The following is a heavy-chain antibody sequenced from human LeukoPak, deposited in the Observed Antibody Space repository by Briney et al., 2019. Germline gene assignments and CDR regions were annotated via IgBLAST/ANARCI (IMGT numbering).Heavy chain of an antibody. V-gene: IGHV4-39*01. J-gene: IGHJ6*02. CDR3: ARGRGHMVRGVTGYYYYYGMDV. D-gene: IGHD3-10*01. Sequence: SETLSLTCTVSGGSISSSSYYWGWIRQPPGKGLDWIGSIYYSGSTYYNPSLKSRVTISVDTSKNQFSLKLSSVTAADTAVYYCARGRGHMVRGVTGYYYYYGMDVWGQGTTVTVSS. CDR2: IYYSGST. CDR1: GGSISSSSYY.